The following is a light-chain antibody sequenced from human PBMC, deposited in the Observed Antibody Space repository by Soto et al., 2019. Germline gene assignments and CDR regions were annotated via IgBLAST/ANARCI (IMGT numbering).Light chain of an antibody. Sequence: DIQMTQSPSSLSAFVGDRVTITCRASENIRNYLNWFQQKPGKAPKLLIYAASSLQSGVPSRFRGSGSGTDFTLTISSLQPEDSATYYCKQGYTTPWTFGRGTKVDIK. J-gene: IGKJ1*01. CDR1: ENIRNY. CDR2: AAS. CDR3: KQGYTTPWT. V-gene: IGKV1-39*01.